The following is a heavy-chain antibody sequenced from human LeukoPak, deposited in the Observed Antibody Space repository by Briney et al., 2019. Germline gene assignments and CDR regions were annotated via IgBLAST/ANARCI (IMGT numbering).Heavy chain of an antibody. CDR2: IKQDGSEK. V-gene: IGHV3-7*01. CDR1: GFTFSSYW. J-gene: IGHJ4*02. Sequence: GGSLRLSCAASGFTFSSYWMSWVRQAPGKGLEWVANIKQDGSEKYYVDSVKGRFTISRDNAKNSLYLQMNSLTAEDTAVYYCARSAGSSNWYEGYYFDYWGQGTLVTVSS. CDR3: ARSAGSSNWYEGYYFDY. D-gene: IGHD6-13*01.